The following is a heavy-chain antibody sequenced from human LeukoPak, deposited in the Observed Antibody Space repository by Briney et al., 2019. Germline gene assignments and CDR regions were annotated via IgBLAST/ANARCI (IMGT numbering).Heavy chain of an antibody. CDR3: ARLPYYYGSGSYYNGVVY. CDR2: IYYSGST. V-gene: IGHV4-31*03. Sequence: SETLSLTCTVSGGSISSGGYYWTWIRLHPGKGLEWIVYIYYSGSTYYNPSRKGRLTISVDTSKNQFPLKLSSVTATVTAEYYRARLPYYYGSGSYYNGVVYWGQGTLVTVSS. D-gene: IGHD3-10*01. CDR1: GGSISSGGYY. J-gene: IGHJ4*02.